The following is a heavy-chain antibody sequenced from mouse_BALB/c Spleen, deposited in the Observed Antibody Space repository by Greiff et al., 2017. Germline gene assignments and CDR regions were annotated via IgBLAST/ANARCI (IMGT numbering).Heavy chain of an antibody. CDR2: ISDGGSYT. CDR3: ARDSDDGYYRWYFDV. V-gene: IGHV5-4*02. D-gene: IGHD2-3*01. Sequence: EVQLQESGGGLVKPGGSLKLSCAASGFTFSDYYMYWVRQTPEKRLEWVATISDGGSYTYYPDSVKGRFTISRDNAKNNLYLQMSSLKSEDTAMYYCARDSDDGYYRWYFDVWGAGTTVTVSS. J-gene: IGHJ1*01. CDR1: GFTFSDYY.